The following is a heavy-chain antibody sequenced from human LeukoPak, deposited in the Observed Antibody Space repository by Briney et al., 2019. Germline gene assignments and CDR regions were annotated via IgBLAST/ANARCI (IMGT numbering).Heavy chain of an antibody. CDR1: GFTFSSYW. V-gene: IGHV3-7*01. D-gene: IGHD3-22*01. CDR2: IKQDGSEK. Sequence: GESLKISCAASGFTFSSYWMSWVRQAPGKGLEWVANIKQDGSEKYYVDSVKGRFTISRDNAKNSLYLQMNSLRAEDTAVYYCASDRDYYDSSGYLFDYWGQGTLVTVSS. CDR3: ASDRDYYDSSGYLFDY. J-gene: IGHJ4*02.